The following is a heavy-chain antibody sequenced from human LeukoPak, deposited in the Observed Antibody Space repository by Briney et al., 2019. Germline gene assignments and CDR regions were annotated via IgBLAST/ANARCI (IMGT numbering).Heavy chain of an antibody. CDR2: LFYSGST. CDR3: ATVAVIRGVTYFDY. V-gene: IGHV4-59*01. CDR1: GVSISSYY. Sequence: SETLSLTCTVSGVSISSYYWSWIRQPPGKGLEWIAYLFYSGSTDYNPSLESRVTISVDTSKNQFSLKLRSVTAADTAVYYCATVAVIRGVTYFDYWGQGTLVTVSS. J-gene: IGHJ4*02. D-gene: IGHD3-10*01.